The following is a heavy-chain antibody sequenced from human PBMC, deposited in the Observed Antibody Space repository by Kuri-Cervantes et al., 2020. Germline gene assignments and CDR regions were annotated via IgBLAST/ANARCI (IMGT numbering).Heavy chain of an antibody. D-gene: IGHD1-26*01. V-gene: IGHV2-70*04. CDR1: GFSLSTTGVR. Sequence: SGPTLVKPTQTLTLTCTFSGFSLSTTGVRVSWIRQPPGKALEWLAHIDWDDDKFYNTSLKTRLTISKDTSQDQVVLTMTNVDPVDTATYYCARIRGSGNLAFDVWGQGLMVTVSS. CDR2: IDWDDDK. J-gene: IGHJ3*01. CDR3: ARIRGSGNLAFDV.